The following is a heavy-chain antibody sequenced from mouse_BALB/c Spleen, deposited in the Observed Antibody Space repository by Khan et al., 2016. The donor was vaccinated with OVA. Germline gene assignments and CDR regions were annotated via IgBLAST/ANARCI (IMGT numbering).Heavy chain of an antibody. CDR1: GYTFTTAG. J-gene: IGHJ4*01. V-gene: IGHV9-4*02. CDR2: INTHSGVP. Sequence: QIQLVQSGPELKKPGETVRISCKASGYTFTTAGIQWVQKMPGKGLKWIGWINTHSGVPKYAEDFKGRFAFSLEISVNTAYLQITNLKNEDTATYFCARGGDTYKRNGGGARDYWGQGTSVTVSS. D-gene: IGHD3-3*01. CDR3: ARGGDTYKRNGGGARDY.